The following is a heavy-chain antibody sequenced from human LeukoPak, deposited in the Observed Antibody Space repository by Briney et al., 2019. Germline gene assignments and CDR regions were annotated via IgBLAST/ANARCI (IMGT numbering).Heavy chain of an antibody. J-gene: IGHJ6*02. V-gene: IGHV3-7*03. CDR1: GFTFSSYW. CDR3: ARGGGLDV. D-gene: IGHD3-16*01. CDR2: INHNGNVN. Sequence: GWSLRLSCAGSGFTFSSYWMNWARQAPGKGLEWVASINHNGNVNYYVDSVKGRFTISRDNAKNSLYLQMSNLRAEDTAVYFCARGGGLDVWGQGATVTVSS.